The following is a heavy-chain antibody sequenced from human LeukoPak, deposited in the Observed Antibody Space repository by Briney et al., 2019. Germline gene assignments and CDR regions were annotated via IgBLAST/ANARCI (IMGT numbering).Heavy chain of an antibody. CDR2: TYYSGST. V-gene: IGHV4-30-4*01. CDR1: GVSISSGDYY. D-gene: IGHD3-22*01. CDR3: ARPYYYDSRIDP. Sequence: SQTLSLTCTVSGVSISSGDYYWSWFRQPPGKGLEWIGYTYYSGSTYYNPSLKSRVTISVDTSKNQFSLKLSSVTAADTAVYYCARPYYYDSRIDPWGQGTRVTVSS. J-gene: IGHJ5*02.